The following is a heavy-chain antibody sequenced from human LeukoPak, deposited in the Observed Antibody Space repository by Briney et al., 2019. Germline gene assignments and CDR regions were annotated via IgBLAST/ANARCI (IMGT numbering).Heavy chain of an antibody. CDR2: ISSTVNNI. Sequence: PGGSLRLSCAASGFTFTIYTMNGVRQAPGRGLEWVSSISSTVNNIYYADSVKRRFTIYKEHAKVSLYLEMNSLRAEDTAVYYCARGLRRGDYWGQGTLVTVSS. CDR3: ARGLRRGDY. D-gene: IGHD4-17*01. CDR1: GFTFTIYT. V-gene: IGHV3-21*01. J-gene: IGHJ4*02.